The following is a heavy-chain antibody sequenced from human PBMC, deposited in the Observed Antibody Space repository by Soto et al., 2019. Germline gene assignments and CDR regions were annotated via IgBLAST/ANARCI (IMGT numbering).Heavy chain of an antibody. V-gene: IGHV5-10-1*01. D-gene: IGHD3-10*01. CDR1: GYSFTSYW. J-gene: IGHJ6*02. CDR2: IDPSDSYT. Sequence: PGESLKISCKGSGYSFTSYWISWVRKMPGKGLEWMGRIDPSDSYTNYSPSFQGHVTISADKSISTAYLQWSSLKASDTAMYYCARLIQFRGISWPRTAYGMDVWGQGTTVTVSS. CDR3: ARLIQFRGISWPRTAYGMDV.